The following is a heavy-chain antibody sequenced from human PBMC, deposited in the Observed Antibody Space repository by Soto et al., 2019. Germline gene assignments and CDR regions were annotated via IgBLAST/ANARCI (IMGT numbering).Heavy chain of an antibody. CDR1: GGSINNYY. CDR2: IYYRGST. V-gene: IGHV4-59*01. Sequence: SETLSLTCTVSGGSINNYYWSWIRQPPGKGLEWIGYIYYRGSTNYNPSLKSRVTISVDTSKNQFSLKLSSVTTADTAVYYCAIFMGNSVAPTYFDYWGQGTLLTVSS. CDR3: AIFMGNSVAPTYFDY. J-gene: IGHJ4*02. D-gene: IGHD5-12*01.